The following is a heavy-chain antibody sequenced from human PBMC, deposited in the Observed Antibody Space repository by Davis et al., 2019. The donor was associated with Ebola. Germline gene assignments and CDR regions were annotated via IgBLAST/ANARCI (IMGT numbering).Heavy chain of an antibody. D-gene: IGHD3-3*02. Sequence: GGSLRLSCTASGFTFNKFQMNWVRQAPGKGLEWVAHISDSGSTTYYTDSVKGRFTISRDNAKNSLYLQMNSLRAEDTAVYYCARGASHFYSVYPDYWGQGTLVTVSS. CDR3: ARGASHFYSVYPDY. CDR1: GFTFNKFQ. CDR2: ISDSGSTT. J-gene: IGHJ4*02. V-gene: IGHV3-48*03.